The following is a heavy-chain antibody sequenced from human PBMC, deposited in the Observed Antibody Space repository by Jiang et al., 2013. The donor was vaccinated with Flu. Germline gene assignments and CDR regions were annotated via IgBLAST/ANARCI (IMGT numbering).Heavy chain of an antibody. J-gene: IGHJ6*04. V-gene: IGHV3-48*03. D-gene: IGHD5-12*01. CDR3: ARKGDSGYDFGYYYGMDV. CDR2: ISSSGSTI. Sequence: VQLVESGGGLVQPGGSLRLSCAASGFTFSSYEMNWVRQAPGKGLEWVSYISSSGSTIYYADSVKGRFTISRDNAKNSLYLQMNSLRAEDTAVYYCARKGDSGYDFGYYYGMDVWGKGTTVTVSS. CDR1: GFTFSSYE.